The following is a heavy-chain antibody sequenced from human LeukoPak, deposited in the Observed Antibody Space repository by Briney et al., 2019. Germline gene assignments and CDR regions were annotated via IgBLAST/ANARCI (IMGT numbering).Heavy chain of an antibody. D-gene: IGHD6-13*01. Sequence: SETLSLTCTVSGGSISSYYWSWIRQPPGKGLEWIGYIYYSGSTNYNPSLKSRVTISVDTSKNQFSLKLSSVTAADTAVYYCARVDEGSSWYEVYFDYWAREPWSPSPQ. V-gene: IGHV4-59*01. CDR2: IYYSGST. CDR3: ARVDEGSSWYEVYFDY. J-gene: IGHJ4*02. CDR1: GGSISSYY.